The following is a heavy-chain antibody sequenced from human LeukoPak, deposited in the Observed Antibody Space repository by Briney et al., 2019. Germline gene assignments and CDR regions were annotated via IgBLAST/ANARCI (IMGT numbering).Heavy chain of an antibody. D-gene: IGHD3-22*01. CDR1: GFTFSNAW. V-gene: IGHV3-15*01. Sequence: PGRSLRLSCAASGFTFSNAWMSWVRQAPGKGLEWVGRIKSKTDGGTTDYAAPVKGRFTISRDDSKNTLYLQMNSLKTEDTAVYYCTTTRPAYYYDSSGYRNWGQGTLVTVSS. CDR3: TTTRPAYYYDSSGYRN. J-gene: IGHJ4*02. CDR2: IKSKTDGGTT.